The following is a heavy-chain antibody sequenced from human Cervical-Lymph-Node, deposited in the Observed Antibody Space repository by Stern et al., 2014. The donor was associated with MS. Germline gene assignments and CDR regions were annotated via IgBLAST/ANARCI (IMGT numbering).Heavy chain of an antibody. V-gene: IGHV3-33*01. Sequence: VQLLESGGGVVQPGRSLRLSCAASGFTFSSYGMHWVRQAPGKGLEWVAVIWYDGSNKYYADSVKGRFTISRDNSKNTLYLQMNSLRAEDTAVYYCARAHTTGTTWDVDYWGQGTLVTVSS. CDR2: IWYDGSNK. D-gene: IGHD1-1*01. CDR3: ARAHTTGTTWDVDY. J-gene: IGHJ4*02. CDR1: GFTFSSYG.